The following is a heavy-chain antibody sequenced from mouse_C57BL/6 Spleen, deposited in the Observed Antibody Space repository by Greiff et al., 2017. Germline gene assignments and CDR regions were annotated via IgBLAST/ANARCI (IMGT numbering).Heavy chain of an antibody. CDR3: AKPYGYDGAWFAY. V-gene: IGHV1-53*01. Sequence: VQLQQSGTELVKPGASVKLSCKASGYTFTSYWMHWVKQRPGQGLEWIGNINPSNGGTNYNEKFKSKATLTVDKSSSTAYMQLSSLTSEDSAVYYCAKPYGYDGAWFAYWGQGTLVTVSA. CDR1: GYTFTSYW. D-gene: IGHD2-2*01. J-gene: IGHJ3*01. CDR2: INPSNGGT.